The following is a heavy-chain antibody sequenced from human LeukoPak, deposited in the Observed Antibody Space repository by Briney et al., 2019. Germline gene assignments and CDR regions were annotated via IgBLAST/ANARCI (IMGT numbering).Heavy chain of an antibody. D-gene: IGHD2-2*01. CDR2: IIPIFGTA. V-gene: IGHV1-69*13. CDR1: GGTFSSYA. Sequence: ASVKVSCKASGGTFSSYAISWVRQAPGQGLEWMGGIIPIFGTANYAQKFQGRVTITADESTSTDYMELSSLRSEDTAVYYCARDAGYCSSTSCSDNFDYWGQGTLVTVSS. CDR3: ARDAGYCSSTSCSDNFDY. J-gene: IGHJ4*02.